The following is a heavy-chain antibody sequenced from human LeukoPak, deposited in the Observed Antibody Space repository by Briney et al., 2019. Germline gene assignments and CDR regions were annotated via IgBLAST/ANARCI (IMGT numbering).Heavy chain of an antibody. Sequence: PGGSLRLSCAASGFTFSSYEMNWVRQAPGKGLEWVSYISSSGSTIYYADSVKGRFTISRDNAKNSLYLQMNSLRAEDTAVYYGARDRGDFWSGWTPYYYYGMDVWGQGTTVTVSS. CDR3: ARDRGDFWSGWTPYYYYGMDV. CDR1: GFTFSSYE. J-gene: IGHJ6*02. CDR2: ISSSGSTI. V-gene: IGHV3-48*03. D-gene: IGHD3-3*01.